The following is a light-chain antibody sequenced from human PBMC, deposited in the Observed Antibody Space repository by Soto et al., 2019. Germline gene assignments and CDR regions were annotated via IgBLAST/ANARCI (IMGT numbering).Light chain of an antibody. CDR1: QGISNY. J-gene: IGKJ3*01. Sequence: DIQMTQSPSSLSASVGDRVTITCRASQGISNYLAWYQQKPGKVPKLLIYASSTLQSGLPSRFSGSGSGTDFTLTISSLHPEEVATYYCQKYNSAPLPFGPGTKVDIK. CDR2: ASS. CDR3: QKYNSAPLP. V-gene: IGKV1-27*01.